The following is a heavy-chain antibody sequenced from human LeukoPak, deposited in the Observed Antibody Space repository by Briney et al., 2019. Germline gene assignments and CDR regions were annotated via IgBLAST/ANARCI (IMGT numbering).Heavy chain of an antibody. D-gene: IGHD1-1*01. CDR2: TYYRGTT. V-gene: IGHV4-39*07. Sequence: KSSETLSLTCTVSGASISSTSYYWGWIRQPPGKGLEWIGSTYYRGTTYYNPSLKSRVTISVDTSKNQFSLKLSSVTAADTAVYYCARDWNRYAYWGQGTLVTVSS. CDR3: ARDWNRYAY. CDR1: GASISSTSYY. J-gene: IGHJ4*02.